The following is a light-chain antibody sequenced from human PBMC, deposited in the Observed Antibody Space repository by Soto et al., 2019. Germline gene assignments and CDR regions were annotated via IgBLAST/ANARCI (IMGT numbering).Light chain of an antibody. CDR1: SGDVGGYDY. CDR2: EVT. J-gene: IGLJ1*01. CDR3: SSHTRGSTRV. Sequence: QSVLTQPASLSGSPGQSIAISCTGTSGDVGGYDYVSWYQQHPDKAPKLMIYEVTKRPSWVSNRFSGSKSGNTASLTISGLQPEDEADYYCSSHTRGSTRVFGSGTKVTVL. V-gene: IGLV2-14*01.